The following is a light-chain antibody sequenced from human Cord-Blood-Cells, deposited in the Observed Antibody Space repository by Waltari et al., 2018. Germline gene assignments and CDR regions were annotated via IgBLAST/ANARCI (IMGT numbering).Light chain of an antibody. CDR1: SSDVGGYNF. V-gene: IGLV2-14*01. CDR2: DVS. Sequence: QSALTQPASVSGSPGQSITTSCTGTSSDVGGYNFVSWYQQHPGKAPKLMFYDVSKRPSGVSNRFSGSKSGNTASLTISGLQAEDEADYYCSSYTRSSTWVFGGGTKLTVL. CDR3: SSYTRSSTWV. J-gene: IGLJ3*02.